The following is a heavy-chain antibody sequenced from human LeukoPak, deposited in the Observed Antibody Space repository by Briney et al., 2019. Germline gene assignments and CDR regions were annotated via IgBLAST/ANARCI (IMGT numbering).Heavy chain of an antibody. D-gene: IGHD6-13*01. J-gene: IGHJ4*02. CDR1: GFTFSSYW. CDR2: INQDGSEN. Sequence: GGSLRLSCAASGFTFSSYWMSWVRQAPGKGLAWVANINQDGSENHYVDSVKGRFTISRDNAKNSVFVQMNGLRVEDTVVYYCVRAGGSSWSDFWGQGTLVTVSS. CDR3: VRAGGSSWSDF. V-gene: IGHV3-7*01.